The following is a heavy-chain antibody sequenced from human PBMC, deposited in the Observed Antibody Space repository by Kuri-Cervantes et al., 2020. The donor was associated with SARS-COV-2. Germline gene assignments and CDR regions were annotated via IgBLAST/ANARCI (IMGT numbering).Heavy chain of an antibody. Sequence: GESLKISCAASGFTFSSYGMHWVRQAPGKGLEWVAVIWYDGSNKYYADFVKGRFTISRDNSKNTLYLQMNSLRAEDTAVYYCAREEYSSSWSAVDFDYWGQGTLVTVSS. D-gene: IGHD6-13*01. CDR2: IWYDGSNK. J-gene: IGHJ4*02. CDR3: AREEYSSSWSAVDFDY. V-gene: IGHV3-33*08. CDR1: GFTFSSYG.